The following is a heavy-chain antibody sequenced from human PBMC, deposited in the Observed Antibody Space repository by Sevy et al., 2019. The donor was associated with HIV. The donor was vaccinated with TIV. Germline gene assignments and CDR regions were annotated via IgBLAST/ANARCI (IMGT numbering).Heavy chain of an antibody. CDR3: AREDIADRHFDY. V-gene: IGHV3-11*01. J-gene: IGHJ4*02. Sequence: GSLRLSCAASGFTFSDYYINWIRQAPGKGLEWVSYISSSGTTIYYTDSVKGRFTISRDNAKNSLYLQMNSLRAEDTAVYYCAREDIADRHFDYWGQGTLVTVSS. CDR1: GFTFSDYY. D-gene: IGHD6-6*01. CDR2: ISSSGTTI.